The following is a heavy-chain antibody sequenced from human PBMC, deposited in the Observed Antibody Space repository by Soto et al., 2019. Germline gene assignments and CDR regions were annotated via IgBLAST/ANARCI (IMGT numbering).Heavy chain of an antibody. D-gene: IGHD7-27*01. CDR1: GGSFSGYY. CDR2: INHSGST. CDR3: ARGWGSYYFDY. J-gene: IGHJ4*02. Sequence: SETLSLTCAVYGGSFSGYYWSWIRQPPGKGLEWIGEINHSGSTNYNPSLKSRVTISVDTSKNQFSLKLSSVTAADTAVYYCARGWGSYYFDYWGQGTLVTV. V-gene: IGHV4-34*01.